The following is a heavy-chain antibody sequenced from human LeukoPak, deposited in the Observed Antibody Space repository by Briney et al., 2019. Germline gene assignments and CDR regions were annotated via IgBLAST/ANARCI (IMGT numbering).Heavy chain of an antibody. V-gene: IGHV1-46*03. CDR1: GYTFTSYY. CDR3: ARDARVYYYDSSGYYYPY. Sequence: ASVKVSCKASGYTFTSYYMHWVRQAPGQGLEWMGIINHSGGSTSYAQKFQGRVTMTRDTSTSTVYMELSSLRSEDTAVYYCARDARVYYYDSSGYYYPYWGQGTLVTVSS. J-gene: IGHJ4*02. CDR2: INHSGGST. D-gene: IGHD3-22*01.